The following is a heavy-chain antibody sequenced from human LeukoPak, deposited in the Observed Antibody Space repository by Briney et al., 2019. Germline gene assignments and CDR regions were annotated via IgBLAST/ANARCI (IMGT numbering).Heavy chain of an antibody. CDR1: GFTFIDYD. D-gene: IGHD6-19*01. J-gene: IGHJ4*02. CDR3: ARGGIQVSGIDEFDY. Sequence: GGSLRLSFAASGFTFIDYDMHWVRQVIGKGLEWVSAIGIRGDTHYSGSVKGRFTTSRENAESSLYLQMNSLRAEDTAVYYCARGGIQVSGIDEFDYWGQGTLVTVSS. CDR2: IGIRGDT. V-gene: IGHV3-13*01.